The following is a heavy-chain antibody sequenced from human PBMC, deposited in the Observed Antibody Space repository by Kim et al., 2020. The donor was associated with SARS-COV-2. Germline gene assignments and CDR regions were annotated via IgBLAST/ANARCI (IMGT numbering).Heavy chain of an antibody. CDR2: LDHEGGRI. CDR1: GFAFSSYW. CDR3: VRGTSDWPGVDY. Sequence: GGSLRLSCAASGFAFSSYWMHSVRQPPGKGLVWVSRLDHEGGRINYADSVRGRFTVSRDDSRNTLYLQMNRLRAEDTAVYYCVRGTSDWPGVDYWGQGTLVTVSS. J-gene: IGHJ4*02. D-gene: IGHD2-21*02. V-gene: IGHV3-74*01.